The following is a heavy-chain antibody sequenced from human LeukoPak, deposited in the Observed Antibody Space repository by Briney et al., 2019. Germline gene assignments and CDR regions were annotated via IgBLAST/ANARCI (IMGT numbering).Heavy chain of an antibody. D-gene: IGHD2-15*01. CDR1: GGSISSSNW. CDR3: ARSLPAATFFDY. Sequence: TSGTLSLTCAVSGGSISSSNWWSWVRQPPGKGLEWIGEIFHSGSTNYNPSLKSRVTISVDKSKNQFSLKLSSATAADTAVYYCARSLPAATFFDYWGQGTLVTVSS. V-gene: IGHV4-4*02. CDR2: IFHSGST. J-gene: IGHJ4*02.